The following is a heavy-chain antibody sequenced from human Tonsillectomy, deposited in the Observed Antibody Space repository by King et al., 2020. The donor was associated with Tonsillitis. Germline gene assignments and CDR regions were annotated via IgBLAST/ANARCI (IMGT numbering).Heavy chain of an antibody. CDR1: GFSFSTNEVG. V-gene: IGHV2-5*02. D-gene: IGHD2-21*02. CDR2: IYWDDDD. Sequence: ITLKESGPALVKPTQTLTLTCTFSGFSFSTNEVGVAWIRQPPGEALELLALIYWDDDDRYNPSLMSRRTITKDTSQNQVVLTMTNLDPADTATYFCVHVNGVVTAKGAFDIWGQGTMVTVSS. CDR3: VHVNGVVTAKGAFDI. J-gene: IGHJ3*02.